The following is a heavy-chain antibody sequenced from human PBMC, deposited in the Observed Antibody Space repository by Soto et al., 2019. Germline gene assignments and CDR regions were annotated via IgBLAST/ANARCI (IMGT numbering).Heavy chain of an antibody. V-gene: IGHV1-18*01. Sequence: QVQLVQSGAEVKKPGASVKVSCKASGYTFTSYGISWVRQAPGQGLEWMGWISAYNGNTNYAQKLQGRVTMTTDTSTSTAYMELRSLRSDDTAVYYCARVGNYAILTGYLYYYYGMDVWGQGTTVTVSS. CDR1: GYTFTSYG. D-gene: IGHD3-9*01. CDR2: ISAYNGNT. J-gene: IGHJ6*02. CDR3: ARVGNYAILTGYLYYYYGMDV.